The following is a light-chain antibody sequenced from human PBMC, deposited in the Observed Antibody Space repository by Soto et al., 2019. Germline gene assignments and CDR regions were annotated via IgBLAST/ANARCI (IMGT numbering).Light chain of an antibody. CDR2: EVS. Sequence: QSALTQPPSASGSPGQSVTISCTGTSSDVGGYNYVSWYQQHPGKAPKLMISEVSKRPSGVPDRFSVSKSGNTASLTVSGLQAEDEADYYCSSFAGNNNLVFGGGTKVTVL. J-gene: IGLJ2*01. CDR1: SSDVGGYNY. CDR3: SSFAGNNNLV. V-gene: IGLV2-8*01.